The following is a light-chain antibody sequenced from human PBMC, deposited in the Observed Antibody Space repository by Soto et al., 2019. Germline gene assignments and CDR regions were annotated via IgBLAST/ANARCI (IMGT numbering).Light chain of an antibody. CDR1: SGHSSYA. CDR2: LNSDGSH. V-gene: IGLV4-69*01. CDR3: QTWGTGIRV. J-gene: IGLJ2*01. Sequence: QSVLTQSPSASASLGASVKLTCTLSSGHSSYAVAWHQQQPEKGPRYLMKLNSDGSHRKGDGIPDRFSGSSSGAERYLTISSLQSEDEADYYCQTWGTGIRVFGGGTEITVL.